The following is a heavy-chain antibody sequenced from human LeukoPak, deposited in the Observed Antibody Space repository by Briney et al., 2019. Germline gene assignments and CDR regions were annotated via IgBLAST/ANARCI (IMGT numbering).Heavy chain of an antibody. J-gene: IGHJ5*02. CDR2: IWYDGSNK. V-gene: IGHV3-33*01. CDR3: ARDRLAAAGNWFDP. D-gene: IGHD6-13*01. Sequence: PGGSLRLSCAASGFTFSSYGMHWVRQAPGKGLEWVAVIWYDGSNKYYADSVKGRFTISRDNSKNTLYLQMNSLRAEDTAVYYCARDRLAAAGNWFDPWGQGTLVTVSS. CDR1: GFTFSSYG.